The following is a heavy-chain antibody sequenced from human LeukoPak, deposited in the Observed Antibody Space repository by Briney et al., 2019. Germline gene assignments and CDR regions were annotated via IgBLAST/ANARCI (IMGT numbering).Heavy chain of an antibody. CDR2: INHSGST. D-gene: IGHD3-9*01. CDR3: ARLYPTELRYCDWLLSKYNGFDP. Sequence: PSETLSLTCAVYGGSFSGYYWSWIRQPPGKGLEWIGEINHSGSTNYNPSLKSRVTISVDTSKNQFSLKLSSVTAADTAVYYCARLYPTELRYCDWLLSKYNGFDPWGQGTLVTVSS. J-gene: IGHJ5*02. V-gene: IGHV4-34*01. CDR1: GGSFSGYY.